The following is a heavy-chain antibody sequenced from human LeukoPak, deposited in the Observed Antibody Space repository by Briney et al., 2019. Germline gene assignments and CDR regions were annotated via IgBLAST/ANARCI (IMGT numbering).Heavy chain of an antibody. CDR2: IRADGATT. V-gene: IGHV3-43*02. CDR3: ARDNTGSYEY. Sequence: GGSLRLSCAASGFTFGDYDMHWVRQAPGKGLEWVSLIRADGATTRYTDSVKGRFTISRDNSKDSLYLQMNSLRTEDTALYYCARDNTGSYEYWGQGTLATVSP. J-gene: IGHJ4*02. CDR1: GFTFGDYD. D-gene: IGHD1-26*01.